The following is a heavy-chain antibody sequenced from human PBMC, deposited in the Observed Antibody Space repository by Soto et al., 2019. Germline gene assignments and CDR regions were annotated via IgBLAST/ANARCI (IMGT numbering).Heavy chain of an antibody. V-gene: IGHV1-69*12. CDR1: GGTFSSYA. CDR2: IIPIFGTA. J-gene: IGHJ6*02. D-gene: IGHD6-13*01. Sequence: QVQLVQSGAEVKKPGSSVKVSCKASGGTFSSYAISWVRQAPGQGLEWMGGIIPIFGTANYAQKIQGRVTITADESTSTAYMELSSLRSEDTAVYYCARGLIAAAGPNYYYGMDVWGQGTTVTVSS. CDR3: ARGLIAAAGPNYYYGMDV.